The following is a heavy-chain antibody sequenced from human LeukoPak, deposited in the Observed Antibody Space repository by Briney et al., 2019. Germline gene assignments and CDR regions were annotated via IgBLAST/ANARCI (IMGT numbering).Heavy chain of an antibody. Sequence: GGSLRLSCAASGFTFSSYSMNWVRQAPGKGLEWVSYISSSSSTIYYADSVKGRFTIFRDNAKNSLYLQMNSLRAEDTAVYYCARDILTGYYLMGRDYYYYMDVWGKGTTVTVSS. D-gene: IGHD3-9*01. CDR1: GFTFSSYS. J-gene: IGHJ6*03. CDR3: ARDILTGYYLMGRDYYYYMDV. CDR2: ISSSSSTI. V-gene: IGHV3-48*01.